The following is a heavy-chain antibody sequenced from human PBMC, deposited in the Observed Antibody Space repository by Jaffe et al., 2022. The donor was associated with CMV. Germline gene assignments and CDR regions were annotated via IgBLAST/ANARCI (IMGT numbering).Heavy chain of an antibody. D-gene: IGHD6-6*01. CDR2: VHYTGSA. CDR1: GGSISTYY. J-gene: IGHJ5*02. CDR3: ARWGSTSIGWFDP. Sequence: QVQLQESGPGLVKPSETLSLTCTVSGGSISTYYWSWIRQPPGKGLEWIAYVHYTGSANYNPSLKSRVTVSVDTSKNQFSLKLRSVTAADTAVYYCARWGSTSIGWFDPWGRGTLVTVSS. V-gene: IGHV4-59*01.